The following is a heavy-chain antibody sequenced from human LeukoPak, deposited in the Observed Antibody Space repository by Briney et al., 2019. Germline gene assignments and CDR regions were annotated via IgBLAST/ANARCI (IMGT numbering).Heavy chain of an antibody. CDR1: GGSISSGDYY. CDR2: IYYSGST. CDR3: ARHGLRGFYDAFDI. Sequence: PSQTLSLTCTVSGGSISSGDYYWSWIRQPPGKGLEWIGYIYYSGSTYYNPSLKSRVTISVDTSKNQFSLKLSSVTAADTAVYYCARHGLRGFYDAFDIWGQGTMVTVSS. J-gene: IGHJ3*02. D-gene: IGHD4-17*01. V-gene: IGHV4-30-4*08.